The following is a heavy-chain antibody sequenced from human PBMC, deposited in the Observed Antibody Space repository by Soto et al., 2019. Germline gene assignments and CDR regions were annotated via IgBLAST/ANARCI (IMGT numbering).Heavy chain of an antibody. D-gene: IGHD2-2*01. J-gene: IGHJ4*02. CDR1: ESPFNSYY. Sequence: ASVNVSWTASESPFNSYYIHWVRQAPGQGLEWMGYINPNSGATTYAQKFQGRVTMTGDTSISTAYMELSGLISDDTAVYYCARDRDPSNTRFDYWGQGTLVT. CDR2: INPNSGAT. CDR3: ARDRDPSNTRFDY. V-gene: IGHV1-2*02.